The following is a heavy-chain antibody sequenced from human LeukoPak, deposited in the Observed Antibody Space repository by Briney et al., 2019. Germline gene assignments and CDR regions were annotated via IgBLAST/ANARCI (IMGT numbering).Heavy chain of an antibody. CDR3: ARDYRLLWFGEIPDY. D-gene: IGHD3-10*01. Sequence: ASVKVSCKASGHTFTGYYMHWVRQAPGQGLEWMGWINPNSGGTNYAQKFQGRVTMTRDTSISTAYMELSRLRSDDTAVYYCARDYRLLWFGEIPDYWGQGTLVTVSS. CDR2: INPNSGGT. CDR1: GHTFTGYY. V-gene: IGHV1-2*02. J-gene: IGHJ4*02.